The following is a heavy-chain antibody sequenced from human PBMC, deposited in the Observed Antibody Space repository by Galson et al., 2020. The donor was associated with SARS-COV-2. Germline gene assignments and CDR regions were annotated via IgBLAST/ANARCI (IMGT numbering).Heavy chain of an antibody. CDR3: AREHLTNYYGSSGLY. V-gene: IGHV3-48*03. D-gene: IGHD3-22*01. J-gene: IGHJ4*02. CDR1: GFTFSSYE. CDR2: ISSSGSTI. Sequence: GGSLRLSCVASGFTFSSYEMNWVRQAPGKGLEWVSYISSSGSTIYFAYSVKGRFTISRDNSKNSLFLQMNSLRAEDTAVYYCAREHLTNYYGSSGLYWGQGTLVTVSS.